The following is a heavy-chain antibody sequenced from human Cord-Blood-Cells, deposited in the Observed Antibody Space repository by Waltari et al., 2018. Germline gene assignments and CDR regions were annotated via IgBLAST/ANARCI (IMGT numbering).Heavy chain of an antibody. CDR2: IKSKTDGGKT. V-gene: IGHV3-15*01. J-gene: IGHJ4*02. Sequence: EVQLVESGGGLVKPGGSLRLSCAASGFTFSNAWMSWVRQAPGKGLEWVGRIKSKTDGGKTDYAAPVKGRFTISRDDSKNTLYLQMNSLKTEDTAVYYCTTRWLQLGAHFDYWGQGTLVTVSS. CDR3: TTRWLQLGAHFDY. CDR1: GFTFSNAW. D-gene: IGHD5-12*01.